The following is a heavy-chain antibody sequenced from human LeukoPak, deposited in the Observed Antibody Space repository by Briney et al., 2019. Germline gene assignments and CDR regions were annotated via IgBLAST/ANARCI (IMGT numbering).Heavy chain of an antibody. V-gene: IGHV4-34*01. CDR2: INHSGST. J-gene: IGHJ4*02. CDR1: GGSFSGYY. D-gene: IGHD6-19*01. Sequence: SETLSLTCAVYGGSFSGYYWSWIRQPPGKGLEWIGEINHSGSTNYNPSLKSRVTISVDTSKNQFSLKLSSVTAADTAVYYCARDKVRGWLDYWGQGTLVTASS. CDR3: ARDKVRGWLDY.